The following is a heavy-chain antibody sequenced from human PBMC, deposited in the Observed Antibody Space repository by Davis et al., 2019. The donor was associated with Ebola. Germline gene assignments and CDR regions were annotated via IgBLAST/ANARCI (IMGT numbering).Heavy chain of an antibody. V-gene: IGHV4-59*01. CDR3: ARSDWLYYDSSGYYYYAFDI. J-gene: IGHJ3*02. CDR2: IHHTGNT. D-gene: IGHD3-22*01. Sequence: SETLSLTCTVSGGSITGNFWTWIRQPTGKRLEWIGYIHHTGNTKSSPSLKSRVTISLDMSKNHFSLRLSSVTAADTAVYYCARSDWLYYDSSGYYYYAFDIWGQGTMVTVSS. CDR1: GGSITGNF.